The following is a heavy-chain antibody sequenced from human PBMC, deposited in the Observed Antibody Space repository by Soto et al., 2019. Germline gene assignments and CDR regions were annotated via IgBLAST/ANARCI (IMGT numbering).Heavy chain of an antibody. V-gene: IGHV3-74*01. CDR2: INSDGRRT. Sequence: EVQLVESGGGLVEPGGSLRRSCAASGFAFSSYWMHWVRQAPGKGLVWFSRINSDGRRTSYADAVKGRFTISRVNDKNTLYLQMNSLRGEDTAVYYCSRDKMGATADYWGQGSLVTVSS. J-gene: IGHJ4*02. D-gene: IGHD1-26*01. CDR3: SRDKMGATADY. CDR1: GFAFSSYW.